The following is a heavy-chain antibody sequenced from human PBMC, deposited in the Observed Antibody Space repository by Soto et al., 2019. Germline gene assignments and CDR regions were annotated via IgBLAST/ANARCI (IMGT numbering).Heavy chain of an antibody. Sequence: GASVNGSCMASGYTFTSYAVHWVRQAPGQRLEWMGWINAGNGNTKYSQKFQGRVTITGDTSASTAYMELSSLRSEDTAVYYCARSRYYGSSGYYVYDYWGPVSVGTVS. CDR3: ARSRYYGSSGYYVYDY. V-gene: IGHV1-3*01. CDR1: GYTFTSYA. J-gene: IGHJ4*02. CDR2: INAGNGNT. D-gene: IGHD3-22*01.